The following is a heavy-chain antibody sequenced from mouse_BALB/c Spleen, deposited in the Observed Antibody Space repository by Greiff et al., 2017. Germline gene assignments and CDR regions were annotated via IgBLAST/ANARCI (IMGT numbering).Heavy chain of an antibody. Sequence: EVKVVESGGGLVKLGGSLKLSCAASGFTFSSYYMSWVRQTPEKRLELVAAINSNGGSTYYPDTVKGRFTISRDNAKNTLYLQMSSLKSEDTALYYGARQAYGNYARDNWGQGTSVTVSS. CDR2: INSNGGST. V-gene: IGHV5-6-2*01. CDR1: GFTFSSYY. CDR3: ARQAYGNYARDN. D-gene: IGHD2-1*01. J-gene: IGHJ4*01.